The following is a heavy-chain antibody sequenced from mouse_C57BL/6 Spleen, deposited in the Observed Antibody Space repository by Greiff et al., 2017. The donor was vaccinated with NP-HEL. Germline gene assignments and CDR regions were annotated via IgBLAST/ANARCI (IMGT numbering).Heavy chain of an antibody. V-gene: IGHV1-18*01. CDR3: ARGYYGSIWFAY. Sequence: EVKLEESGPELVKPGASVKIPCKASGYTFTDYNMDWVKQSHGKSLEWIGDINPNNGGTIYNQKFKGKATLTVDKSSSTAYMELRRLTSEDTAVYYCARGYYGSIWFAYWGQGTLVTVSA. D-gene: IGHD1-1*01. CDR1: GYTFTDYN. J-gene: IGHJ3*01. CDR2: INPNNGGT.